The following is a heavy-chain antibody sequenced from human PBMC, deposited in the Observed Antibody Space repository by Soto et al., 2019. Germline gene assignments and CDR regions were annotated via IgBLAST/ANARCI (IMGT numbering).Heavy chain of an antibody. D-gene: IGHD6-13*01. CDR2: INPSSGGT. V-gene: IGHV1-2*04. J-gene: IGHJ5*02. Sequence: GASVKVSCKASGYTFTGYYMHWVRQAPGQGLEWMGWINPSSGGTNYAQKFQGWVTMTRDTSISTAYMELSRLRSDDTAVYYCARVVAAAGTNWFDPWGQGTLVTVSS. CDR1: GYTFTGYY. CDR3: ARVVAAAGTNWFDP.